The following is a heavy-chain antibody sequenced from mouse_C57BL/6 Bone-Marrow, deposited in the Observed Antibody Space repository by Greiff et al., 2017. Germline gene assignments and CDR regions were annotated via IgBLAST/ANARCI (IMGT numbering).Heavy chain of an antibody. CDR1: GYTFTSYT. CDR3: ARGGGFAY. Sequence: VQLQQSGAELARPGASVTMSCKASGYTFTSYTMHWVKQRPGQGLEWIGYINPSSGYTKYTQKFKDKATLTADKSSSTAYMQLSSLTSEDSAVYYCARGGGFAYWGQGTLVTVSA. V-gene: IGHV1-4*01. J-gene: IGHJ3*01. CDR2: INPSSGYT.